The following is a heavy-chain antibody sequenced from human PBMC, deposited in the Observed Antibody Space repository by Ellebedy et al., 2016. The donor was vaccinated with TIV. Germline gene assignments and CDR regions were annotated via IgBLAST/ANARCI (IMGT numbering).Heavy chain of an antibody. V-gene: IGHV3-23*01. Sequence: GESLKISCAVSGFSFSNFAMNWVRQAPGKGLEWVTGIIGSGGNTKYVDSVKGRFTISRDNSKNTLFLQMNSLRGEDTAVYYCARSPKDHFYHGMDVWGQGTTVIVSS. CDR3: ARSPKDHFYHGMDV. CDR2: IIGSGGNT. D-gene: IGHD2/OR15-2a*01. CDR1: GFSFSNFA. J-gene: IGHJ6*02.